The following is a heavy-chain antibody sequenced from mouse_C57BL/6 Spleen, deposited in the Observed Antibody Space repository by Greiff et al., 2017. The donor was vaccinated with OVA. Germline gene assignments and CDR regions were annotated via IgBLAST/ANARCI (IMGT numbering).Heavy chain of an antibody. Sequence: EVKLVESGGGLVQPGGSLKLSCAASGFTFSDYYMYWVRQTPEKRLEWVAYISNGGGSTYYPDTVKGRFTISRDNAKNTLYLQMSRLKSEDTAMYYCARRGGWLQYYYAMDYWGQGTSVTVSS. CDR2: ISNGGGST. J-gene: IGHJ4*01. V-gene: IGHV5-12*01. CDR3: ARRGGWLQYYYAMDY. CDR1: GFTFSDYY. D-gene: IGHD2-3*01.